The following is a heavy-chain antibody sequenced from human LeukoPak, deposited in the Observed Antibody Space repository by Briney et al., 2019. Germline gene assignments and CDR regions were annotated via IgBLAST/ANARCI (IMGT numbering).Heavy chain of an antibody. CDR3: ARDLFPPHYGDYPFDY. CDR2: IYHSGST. CDR1: GGSISSSSYY. V-gene: IGHV4-39*07. J-gene: IGHJ4*02. Sequence: SETLSLTCTVSGGSISSSSYYWGWIRQPPGKGLEWIGSIYHSGSTYYNPSLKSRVTISVDTSKNQFSLKLSSVTAAGTAVYYCARDLFPPHYGDYPFDYWGQGTLVTVSS. D-gene: IGHD4-17*01.